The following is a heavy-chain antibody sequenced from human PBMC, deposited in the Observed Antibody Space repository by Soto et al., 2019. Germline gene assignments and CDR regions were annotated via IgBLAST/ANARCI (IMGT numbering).Heavy chain of an antibody. CDR1: GYSFTSYW. D-gene: IGHD2-15*01. Sequence: PGESLKISCKGSGYSFTSYWIGWVRQMPGKGLEWMGIIYPGDSDTRYSPSFQGQVTISADKSISTAYLQWSSLKASDTAMYYCARPGYCSGGSCYPYGMDVWGQGTTVTVSS. V-gene: IGHV5-51*01. CDR2: IYPGDSDT. CDR3: ARPGYCSGGSCYPYGMDV. J-gene: IGHJ6*02.